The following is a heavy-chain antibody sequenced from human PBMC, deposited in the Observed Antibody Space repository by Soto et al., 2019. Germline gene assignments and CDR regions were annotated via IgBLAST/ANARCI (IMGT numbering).Heavy chain of an antibody. CDR1: GFTFSNFW. Sequence: EVQLVESGGDLVQPGGSLRLSCAASGFTFSNFWMTWIRQAPGKGLEWGASINEGGSEKYSVDSVKGRFTISRDNAKNSLYLQMNSLRPEDTAVYFCAKGHYEMDVGGQGTTVTVSS. V-gene: IGHV3-7*01. J-gene: IGHJ6*02. CDR3: AKGHYEMDV. CDR2: INEGGSEK.